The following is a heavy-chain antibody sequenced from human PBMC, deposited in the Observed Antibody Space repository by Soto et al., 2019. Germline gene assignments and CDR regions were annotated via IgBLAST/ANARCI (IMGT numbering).Heavy chain of an antibody. Sequence: ASVKVSCKASGFNFTSSAVQWVRQARGQRLEWIGWIVVGSGNTNYAQKFQERVTITRDMSTSTAYMELSSLRSEDTAVYYCAADIRGSSWYQPNTERYYYYYGMDVWGQGTTVTVSS. D-gene: IGHD6-13*01. CDR2: IVVGSGNT. J-gene: IGHJ6*02. CDR1: GFNFTSSA. CDR3: AADIRGSSWYQPNTERYYYYYGMDV. V-gene: IGHV1-58*01.